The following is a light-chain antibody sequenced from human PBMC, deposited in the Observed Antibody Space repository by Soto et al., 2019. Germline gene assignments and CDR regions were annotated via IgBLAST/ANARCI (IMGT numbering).Light chain of an antibody. J-gene: IGKJ2*01. CDR2: YAS. Sequence: EIVLTQSPATLSLSLGERATLSCRASQSVYSYLAWYQQKPGQAPRLLIYYASNRAAGIPARFSGSGSGTDFTLTISSLEPEDFAVYYCQHRSNWPPYTFGQGTKLDIK. CDR3: QHRSNWPPYT. V-gene: IGKV3-11*01. CDR1: QSVYSY.